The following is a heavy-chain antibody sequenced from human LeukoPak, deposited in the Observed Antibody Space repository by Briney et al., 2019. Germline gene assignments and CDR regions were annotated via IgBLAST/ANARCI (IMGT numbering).Heavy chain of an antibody. CDR3: TSEYSSSPAY. Sequence: SDTLSLTCTVSGGSITNPTYYWGWVRQPPGKGLEWIGSIYYNGNSYYNLDLKSRLTLSIDTSNNQFSLKLESVTAADTAVYYCTSEYSSSPAYWGQGTLVTVSS. V-gene: IGHV4-39*02. CDR1: GGSITNPTYY. J-gene: IGHJ4*02. CDR2: IYYNGNS. D-gene: IGHD6-6*01.